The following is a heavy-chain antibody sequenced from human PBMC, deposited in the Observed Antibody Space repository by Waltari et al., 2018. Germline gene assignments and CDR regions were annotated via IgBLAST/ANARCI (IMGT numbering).Heavy chain of an antibody. CDR1: GYTLTSYY. CDR3: ARESAFSTSWYPGFDP. D-gene: IGHD2-2*01. Sequence: QVQLVQSGAEVKKPGASVKVSCKASGYTLTSYYMHWMRQAPGQGLVWVGRGNPNSGDTKHARKFQDRVNMTRDTSVNTAYMVVGRLTSDDTAVYFCARESAFSTSWYPGFDPWGQGTLVTVAS. V-gene: IGHV1-2*06. J-gene: IGHJ5*02. CDR2: GNPNSGDT.